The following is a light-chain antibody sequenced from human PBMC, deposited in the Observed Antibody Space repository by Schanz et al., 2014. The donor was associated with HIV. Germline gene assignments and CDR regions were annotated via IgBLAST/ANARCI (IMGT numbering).Light chain of an antibody. CDR3: NSYTRTSTPV. V-gene: IGLV1-44*01. CDR2: SNN. Sequence: QSVLTQPPSASGTPGQRVTISCSGSSSNIGSNAVHWYQQLPGTAPKLLIYSNNQRPSGVPDRFSGSKSGNTASLTISGLQAEDEADYYCNSYTRTSTPVFGGGPKLTV. CDR1: SSNIGSNA. J-gene: IGLJ2*01.